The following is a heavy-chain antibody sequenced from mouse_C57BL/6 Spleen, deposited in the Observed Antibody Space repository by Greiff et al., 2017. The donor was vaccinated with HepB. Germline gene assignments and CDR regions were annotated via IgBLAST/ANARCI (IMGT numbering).Heavy chain of an antibody. Sequence: QVQLKESGAELARPGASVKLSCKASGYTFTSYGISWVKQRTGQGLEWIGEIYPRSGNTYYNEKFKGKATLTADKSSSTAYMELRRLTSEDSAVFFCVHITTEGYFDVWGTGTTVTVSS. CDR3: VHITTEGYFDV. CDR2: IYPRSGNT. D-gene: IGHD1-1*01. J-gene: IGHJ1*03. CDR1: GYTFTSYG. V-gene: IGHV1-81*01.